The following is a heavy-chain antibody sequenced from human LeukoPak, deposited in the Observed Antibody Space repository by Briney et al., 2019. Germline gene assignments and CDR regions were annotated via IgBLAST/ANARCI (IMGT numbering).Heavy chain of an antibody. CDR2: IYHSGST. CDR3: ARGKLTGDAFDI. CDR1: GRSISSGGFS. J-gene: IGHJ3*02. V-gene: IGHV4-30-2*01. D-gene: IGHD7-27*01. Sequence: SATLSLTCAVSGRSISSGGFSWSWIRQPPGKGLEWIGYIYHSGSTYYNPSLKSRVTISVDRSKNQFSLKLSSVTAADTAVYYCARGKLTGDAFDIWGQGTMVTVSS.